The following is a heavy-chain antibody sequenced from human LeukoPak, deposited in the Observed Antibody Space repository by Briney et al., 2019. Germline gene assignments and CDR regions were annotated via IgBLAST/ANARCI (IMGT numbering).Heavy chain of an antibody. Sequence: GESLKISCKGSGYSFTSYWIGWVRQMPGKGLEWMGIIYPGGSDTRYSPSFQGQVTISADKSISTAYLQWSSLKASDTAMYYCARLISVLGYCSSTSCYPEYNWFDPWGQGTLVTVSS. V-gene: IGHV5-51*01. D-gene: IGHD2-2*01. J-gene: IGHJ5*02. CDR2: IYPGGSDT. CDR3: ARLISVLGYCSSTSCYPEYNWFDP. CDR1: GYSFTSYW.